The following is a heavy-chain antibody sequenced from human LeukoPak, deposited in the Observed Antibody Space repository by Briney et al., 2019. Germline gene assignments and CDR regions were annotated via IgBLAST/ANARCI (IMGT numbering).Heavy chain of an antibody. CDR2: INHSGST. Sequence: SETLSLTCAVYGGSFSGYYWSWIRQPPGKGLEWSGEINHSGSTNYNPSLKSRVTISVDTSKNQFSLKLSSVTAADTAVYYRASLRCSSTSCQDWFDPSGQGTLVTVSS. V-gene: IGHV4-34*01. J-gene: IGHJ5*02. CDR1: GGSFSGYY. D-gene: IGHD2-2*01. CDR3: ASLRCSSTSCQDWFDP.